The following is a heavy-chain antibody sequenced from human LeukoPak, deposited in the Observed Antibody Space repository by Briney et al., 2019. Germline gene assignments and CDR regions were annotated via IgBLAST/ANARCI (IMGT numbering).Heavy chain of an antibody. CDR2: INPNSGGT. Sequence: GASVKVSCKASGYTFIGYYMHWVRQAPGQGLEWMGWINPNSGGTNYAQKFQGRVTMTRDTSISTAYMELSRLRSDDTAVYYCARESALAARGHNWFDPWGQGTLVTVSS. CDR3: ARESALAARGHNWFDP. V-gene: IGHV1-2*02. CDR1: GYTFIGYY. D-gene: IGHD6-6*01. J-gene: IGHJ5*02.